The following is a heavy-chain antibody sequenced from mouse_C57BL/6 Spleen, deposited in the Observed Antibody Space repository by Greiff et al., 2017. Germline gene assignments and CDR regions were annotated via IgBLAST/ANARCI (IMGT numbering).Heavy chain of an antibody. Sequence: QVQLQQPGAELVKPGASVKLSCKASGYTFTSYWMHWVKQRPGQGLEWIGMIHPNSGSTNYNEKFKSKATLTVDKSSSTAYMQLSSLTSEDSAVYYCARYHSYYAMDYWGQGTSVTVSS. CDR2: IHPNSGST. V-gene: IGHV1-64*01. CDR3: ARYHSYYAMDY. CDR1: GYTFTSYW. J-gene: IGHJ4*01.